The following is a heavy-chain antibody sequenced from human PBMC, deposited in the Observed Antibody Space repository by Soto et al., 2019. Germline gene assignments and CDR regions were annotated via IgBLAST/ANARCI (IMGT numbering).Heavy chain of an antibody. D-gene: IGHD5-12*01. V-gene: IGHV3-30*18. CDR1: GFTFSTYG. CDR3: AKEAWMATIRAYAFDI. Sequence: QVQLVESGGGVVPPGRSLRLSCAASGFTFSTYGMHWVRKAAGRGLEWVAVISYAGSNTYYADSVKGRFTISRDNSKNTGYLQMTSLKPEDAAVYYCAKEAWMATIRAYAFDIWVHGPMVPVSS. J-gene: IGHJ3*02. CDR2: ISYAGSNT.